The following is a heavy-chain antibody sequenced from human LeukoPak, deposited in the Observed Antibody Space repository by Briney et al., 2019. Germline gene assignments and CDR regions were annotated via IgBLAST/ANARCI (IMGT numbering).Heavy chain of an antibody. Sequence: PSETLSLTCTVSGGSITSYYWNWIRRSPERGLEWIGYIYYDGSTSYNPSLKSRVSISLDTPKNQFSLRLTSVTAADTGMYYCARDNWGKIFLFDPWGQGALVTVSS. D-gene: IGHD7-27*01. CDR1: GGSITSYY. CDR2: IYYDGST. CDR3: ARDNWGKIFLFDP. J-gene: IGHJ5*02. V-gene: IGHV4-59*01.